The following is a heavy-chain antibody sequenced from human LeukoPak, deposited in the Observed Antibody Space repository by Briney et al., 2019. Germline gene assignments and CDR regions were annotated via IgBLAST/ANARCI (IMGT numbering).Heavy chain of an antibody. CDR3: ARIEMATTQDYYYYMDV. CDR1: GDSITSYY. V-gene: IGHV4-59*08. D-gene: IGHD5-24*01. CDR2: IYYIGST. Sequence: PSETLSLTCTVSGDSITSYYWSWIRQPPGKGPEWIGYIYYIGSTNYNPSLNGRVTISIDTSKNQFSLKLRSVTAADTAVYYCARIEMATTQDYYYYMDVWGKGTTVTVSS. J-gene: IGHJ6*03.